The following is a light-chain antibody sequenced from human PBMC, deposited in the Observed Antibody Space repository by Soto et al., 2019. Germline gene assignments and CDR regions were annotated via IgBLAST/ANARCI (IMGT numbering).Light chain of an antibody. V-gene: IGKV3-11*01. CDR1: QSVSGY. J-gene: IGKJ1*01. CDR2: DAS. CDR3: QQRSKLRT. Sequence: EIRVGHSLATLSLTPEERATLSCRASQSVSGYLAWYQQKPGQAPRLLIYDASKRATGIPARFSGSGFGTDFTLTISSLEPEDFAVYYCQQRSKLRTSGQGTK.